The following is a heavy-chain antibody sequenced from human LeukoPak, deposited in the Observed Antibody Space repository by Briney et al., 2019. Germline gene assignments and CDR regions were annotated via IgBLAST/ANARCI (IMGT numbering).Heavy chain of an antibody. CDR2: IMQDGSEG. D-gene: IGHD3-3*01. V-gene: IGHV3-7*01. CDR1: GLTFSSYW. J-gene: IGHJ4*02. Sequence: GGSLRLSCAASGLTFSSYWMAWVRQAPGKGLEWVANIMQDGSEGYYVDSVKGRLTISRDNAKNSLYLQMNSLRAEDTAVYYCARTPYYDFWSGSYLDTSYFDYWGQGTLVTVSS. CDR3: ARTPYYDFWSGSYLDTSYFDY.